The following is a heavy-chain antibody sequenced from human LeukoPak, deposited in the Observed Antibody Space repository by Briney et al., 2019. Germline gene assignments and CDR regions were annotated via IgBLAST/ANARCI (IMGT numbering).Heavy chain of an antibody. J-gene: IGHJ4*02. Sequence: SETLSLTCALYRGSFTGYYWSWIRQPPGKGLEWIGEINHSGSTNYNPSLKSRVTMSVDTSKSQFSLKMSSVTAADTAVYYCARQGRSYYGSEYYFDSWGQGTLVTVSS. V-gene: IGHV4-34*01. D-gene: IGHD3-10*01. CDR2: INHSGST. CDR1: RGSFTGYY. CDR3: ARQGRSYYGSEYYFDS.